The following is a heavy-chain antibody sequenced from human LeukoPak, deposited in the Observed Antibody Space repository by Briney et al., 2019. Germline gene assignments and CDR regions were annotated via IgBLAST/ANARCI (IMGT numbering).Heavy chain of an antibody. Sequence: GGSLRLSCAASGFTFSSYSMNWVRQAPGKGLEWVSSISSSSSYIYYADSVKGRFTISRDNAKNSLYLQMNSLRAEDTAVYYCARANRITMIVVVSVLYYGMDVWGQGATVTVSS. D-gene: IGHD3-22*01. V-gene: IGHV3-21*01. CDR3: ARANRITMIVVVSVLYYGMDV. CDR1: GFTFSSYS. J-gene: IGHJ6*02. CDR2: ISSSSSYI.